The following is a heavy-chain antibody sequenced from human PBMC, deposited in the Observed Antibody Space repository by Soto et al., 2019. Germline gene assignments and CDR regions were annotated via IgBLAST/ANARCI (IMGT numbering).Heavy chain of an antibody. CDR2: IYTGDTP. Sequence: GWSLRLSCAAPRFTVGSSYVSWVRQAPGRGLEWVSVIYTGDTPYYADSVKGRFTISRDNSKNTLYLQMNSLRVEDTAVYYCTRDLMDVVPPADDLFDPWGQGILVTVSS. J-gene: IGHJ5*02. V-gene: IGHV3-53*01. CDR3: TRDLMDVVPPADDLFDP. CDR1: RFTVGSSY. D-gene: IGHD2-2*01.